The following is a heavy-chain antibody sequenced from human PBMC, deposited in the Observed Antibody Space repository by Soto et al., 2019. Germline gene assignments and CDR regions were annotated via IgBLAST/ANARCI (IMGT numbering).Heavy chain of an antibody. CDR3: ARVSGNYYDRSGPFDY. D-gene: IGHD3-22*01. CDR2: IYYSGST. V-gene: IGHV4-31*03. Sequence: SETLSLTCTVSGGSISSGGYYWSWIRQHPGKGLEWIGYIYYSGSTYYNPSLKSRVTISVDTSKNQFSLKLSSVTAADTAVYYCARVSGNYYDRSGPFDYWGQGTLVTVSS. CDR1: GGSISSGGYY. J-gene: IGHJ4*02.